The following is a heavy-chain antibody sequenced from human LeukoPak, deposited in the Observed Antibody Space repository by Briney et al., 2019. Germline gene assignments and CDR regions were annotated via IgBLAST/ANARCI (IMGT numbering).Heavy chain of an antibody. V-gene: IGHV3-21*01. D-gene: IGHD6-19*01. J-gene: IGHJ6*02. Sequence: GGSLRLSCAASGFTFSSYWMSWVRQAPGKGLEWVSSISSRSVYIYYADSGKGRFTISRDNAKNSLYLQMNSLRAEDTAVYYCASSVARGYYYYGMDVWGQGTTVTVSS. CDR1: GFTFSSYW. CDR2: ISSRSVYI. CDR3: ASSVARGYYYYGMDV.